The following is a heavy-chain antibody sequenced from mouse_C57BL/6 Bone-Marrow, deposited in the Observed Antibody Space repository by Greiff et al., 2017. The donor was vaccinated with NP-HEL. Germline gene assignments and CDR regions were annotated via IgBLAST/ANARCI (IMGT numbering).Heavy chain of an antibody. CDR1: GYEFSNYW. CDR2: IYPGDGDT. J-gene: IGHJ3*01. CDR3: ARGAY. V-gene: IGHV1-80*01. Sequence: LKQSLPPPFTPFASVNISCKASGYEFSNYWLNWVKQRPGKGLEWIGQIYPGDGDTNYNGKFKDKATLTADKSSSTAYMQLSRLTSEDSAVYFCARGAYWGQGTLVTVSA.